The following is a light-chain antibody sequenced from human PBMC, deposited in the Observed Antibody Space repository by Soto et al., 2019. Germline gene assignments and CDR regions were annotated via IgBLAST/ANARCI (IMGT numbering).Light chain of an antibody. J-gene: IGKJ5*01. CDR3: QQYNNWPIT. V-gene: IGKV3-15*01. CDR1: QSVSSK. CDR2: RAS. Sequence: EIVMTQSPATLSVSPGERATLSCRASQSVSSKLAWYQQKPGQAPRLLIYRASTRATDIPARFSGSGSGTEFTLTINSLQSEDFAVYYCQQYNNWPITFGQGTRLEIK.